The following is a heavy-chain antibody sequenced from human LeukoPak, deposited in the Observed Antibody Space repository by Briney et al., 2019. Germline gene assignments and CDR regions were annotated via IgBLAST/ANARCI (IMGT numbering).Heavy chain of an antibody. CDR1: GFTFSSYW. D-gene: IGHD3-3*01. CDR2: INSDGSST. J-gene: IGHJ6*03. Sequence: GGSLRLSCAASGFTFSSYWMHWVRQAPGKGLVWVSRINSDGSSTSYADSVKGRFTISRDNAKNTLYLQMNSLRAEDTAVYYCARDESDFWSGAYYYYMDVWGKGTTVTVSS. V-gene: IGHV3-74*01. CDR3: ARDESDFWSGAYYYYMDV.